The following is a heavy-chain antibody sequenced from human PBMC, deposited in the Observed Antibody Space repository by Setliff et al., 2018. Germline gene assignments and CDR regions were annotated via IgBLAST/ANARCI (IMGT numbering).Heavy chain of an antibody. CDR1: GFTFGDFA. D-gene: IGHD5-12*01. V-gene: IGHV3-23*01. CDR2: ISGSGGST. J-gene: IGHJ4*02. CDR3: AKDVADGYNWDY. Sequence: PGGSLRLSCAASGFTFGDFAMTWVRQAPGKGLEWVSAISGSGGSTYYADSVKGRFTISRDNSKNTLYLQMNSLRVEDTAVYYCAKDVADGYNWDYWGQGTLVTVSS.